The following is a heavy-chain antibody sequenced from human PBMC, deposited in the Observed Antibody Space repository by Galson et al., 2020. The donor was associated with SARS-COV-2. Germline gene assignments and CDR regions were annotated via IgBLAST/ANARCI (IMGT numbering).Heavy chain of an antibody. J-gene: IGHJ4*02. CDR1: GYTFTSYA. Sequence: ASVKVSCKASGYTFTSYAMNWVRQAPGQGLEWMGWINTNTGNPTYAQGFTGRFVFSLDTSVSTAYLQISSLKAEDTAVYYCASGADSSGYYEYTSFDYWGQGTLVTVSS. V-gene: IGHV7-4-1*02. D-gene: IGHD3-22*01. CDR2: INTNTGNP. CDR3: ASGADSSGYYEYTSFDY.